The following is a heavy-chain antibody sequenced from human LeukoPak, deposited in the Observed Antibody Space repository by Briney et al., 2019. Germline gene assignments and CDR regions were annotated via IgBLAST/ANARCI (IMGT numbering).Heavy chain of an antibody. V-gene: IGHV3-23*01. CDR3: ANYGYYDILPGYYYYYGMDV. CDR1: GFTFSSYA. J-gene: IGHJ6*02. CDR2: ISGSGGST. D-gene: IGHD3-9*01. Sequence: GGSLRLSCAASGFTFSSYAMSWVRQAPGKGLEWVSAISGSGGSTYYADSVKGRFTISRDNSKNTLYLQMNSLRAEDTAVYYCANYGYYDILPGYYYYYGMDVWGQGTTGNVSS.